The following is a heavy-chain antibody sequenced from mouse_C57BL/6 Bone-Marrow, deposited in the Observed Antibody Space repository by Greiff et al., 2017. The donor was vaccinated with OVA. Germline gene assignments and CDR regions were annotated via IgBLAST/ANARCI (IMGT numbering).Heavy chain of an antibody. J-gene: IGHJ3*01. CDR3: ARGPYGAWFAY. V-gene: IGHV1-81*01. Sequence: QVQLKESGAELARPGASVKLSCKASGYTFTSYGISWVKQRTGQGLEWIGEIYPRSGNTYYNEKFKGKATLTADNSSSTAYMELRSLTSEDSAVYFCARGPYGAWFAYWGQGTLDTVSA. CDR1: GYTFTSYG. CDR2: IYPRSGNT. D-gene: IGHD1-1*02.